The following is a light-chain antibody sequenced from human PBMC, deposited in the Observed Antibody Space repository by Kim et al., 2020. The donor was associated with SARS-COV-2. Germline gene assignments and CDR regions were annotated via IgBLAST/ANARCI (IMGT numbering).Light chain of an antibody. CDR3: NSRDSNDNVV. J-gene: IGLJ2*01. CDR1: SLRSYY. Sequence: SSELPQDPAVSVALGQTVRITCQGDSLRSYYATWYQQKPGQAPIVVIYGKNNRPSGIPDRFSDSSSGNTASLTITGTQAGDEADYYCNSRDSNDNVVFGGGTQLTVL. V-gene: IGLV3-19*01. CDR2: GKN.